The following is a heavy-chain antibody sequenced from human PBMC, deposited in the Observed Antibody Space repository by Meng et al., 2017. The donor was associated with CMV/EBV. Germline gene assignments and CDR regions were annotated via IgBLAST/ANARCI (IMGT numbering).Heavy chain of an antibody. D-gene: IGHD6-6*01. V-gene: IGHV3-53*01. CDR3: ARAVGRAALTYYYGMDV. CDR1: GFTVSSNY. J-gene: IGHJ6*02. Sequence: LKISCAASGFTVSSNYMSWVRQAPGKGLEWVSVIYSGGSTYYADSVKGRFTISRDNSKNTLYLQMNSLRAEDTAVYYCARAVGRAALTYYYGMDVWGQGTTVTVSS. CDR2: IYSGGST.